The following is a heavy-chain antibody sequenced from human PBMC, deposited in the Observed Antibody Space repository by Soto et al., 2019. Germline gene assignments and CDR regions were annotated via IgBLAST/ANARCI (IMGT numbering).Heavy chain of an antibody. Sequence: VQLVQSGDEVKQPGASVKVSCKASGYTFTSSAISWVRQAPGQGLEWMGWISPYNGNTHFAQNFQGRVTMATDTSTSTAYMMLRSLISDDTAVYYCARDPQFSGSLSGGGDAFDIWGQGTMVTVSS. V-gene: IGHV1-18*01. J-gene: IGHJ3*02. CDR3: ARDPQFSGSLSGGGDAFDI. CDR2: ISPYNGNT. D-gene: IGHD1-26*01. CDR1: GYTFTSSA.